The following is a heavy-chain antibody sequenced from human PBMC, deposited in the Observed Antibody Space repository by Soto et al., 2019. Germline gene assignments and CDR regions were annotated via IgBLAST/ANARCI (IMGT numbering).Heavy chain of an antibody. CDR1: GYSFTSYW. Sequence: GESLKISCKGSGYSFTSYWIGWVRQMPGKGLEWMGSIYPGDSDTRYSPSVQGQVNISADTSISTASLQWRSLEAPDTAMYYCARNVAGAGVGGCYYYYGMDVWGQGTTVTVSS. CDR3: ARNVAGAGVGGCYYYYGMDV. J-gene: IGHJ6*02. D-gene: IGHD6-19*01. V-gene: IGHV5-51*01. CDR2: IYPGDSDT.